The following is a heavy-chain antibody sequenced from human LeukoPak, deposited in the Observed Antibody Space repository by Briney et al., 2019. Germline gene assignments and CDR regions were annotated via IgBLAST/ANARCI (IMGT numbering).Heavy chain of an antibody. CDR1: GYTFTSYA. D-gene: IGHD3-10*01. V-gene: IGHV1-2*02. CDR3: ARFRFGNSFDY. CDR2: INPNSGGT. Sequence: GASVKVSCKASGYTFTSYAMHWVRQAPGQRLEWMGWINPNSGGTNYAQKFQGRVTMTRDTSISTAYMELSRLRSDDTAVYYCARFRFGNSFDYWGQGTLVTVSS. J-gene: IGHJ4*02.